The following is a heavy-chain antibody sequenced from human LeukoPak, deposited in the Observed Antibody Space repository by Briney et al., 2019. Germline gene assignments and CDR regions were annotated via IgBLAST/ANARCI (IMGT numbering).Heavy chain of an antibody. V-gene: IGHV1-46*01. CDR2: INPDGSNT. D-gene: IGHD5-24*01. J-gene: IGHJ3*02. CDR1: GYTFTGYY. Sequence: EASVKVSCKASGYTFTGYYMHWVRQAPGQVLEWMGLINPDGSNTNYAQNFQGRVTLTRDTSTSTVYMELSSLRSEDTAIYYCARIRDGYNDAYDIWGQGTVVTVPS. CDR3: ARIRDGYNDAYDI.